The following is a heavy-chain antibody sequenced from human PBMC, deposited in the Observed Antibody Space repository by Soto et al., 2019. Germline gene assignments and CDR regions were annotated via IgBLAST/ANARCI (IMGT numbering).Heavy chain of an antibody. CDR1: EGTFSNYA. Sequence: QVQLVQSGAEVKMPGSSVKVSCKASEGTFSNYAITWVRQAPGQGLEWMGGIIPLFGTTNYAQKFQGRVTITEDESTSTAYMELISLTSEDTAVYYCARDHSIYGDYAVKGLRDWGQGVLVTVSS. CDR2: IIPLFGTT. J-gene: IGHJ4*02. V-gene: IGHV1-69*01. D-gene: IGHD4-17*01. CDR3: ARDHSIYGDYAVKGLRD.